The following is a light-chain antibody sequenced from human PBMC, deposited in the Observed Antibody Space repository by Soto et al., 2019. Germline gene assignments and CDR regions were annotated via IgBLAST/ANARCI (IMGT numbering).Light chain of an antibody. CDR1: QSVSSVS. J-gene: IGKJ2*01. CDR3: QQYGGSPLVT. Sequence: EIVLTQSPGTLSLSPGERATLSCRASQSVSSVSLAWYQQKPGQAPRLLVYGASTRATGIPARFSGSGSGTDFTLTTSRLEPKDFAVYYCQQYGGSPLVTFGQGTKLEIK. V-gene: IGKV3-20*01. CDR2: GAS.